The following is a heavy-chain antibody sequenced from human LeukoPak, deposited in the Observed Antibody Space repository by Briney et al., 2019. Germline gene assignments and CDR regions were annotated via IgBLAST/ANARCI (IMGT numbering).Heavy chain of an antibody. CDR2: INNSGST. J-gene: IGHJ4*02. CDR3: ARRFGELFSPGFDY. Sequence: SETLSLTCAVYGASFSDSYWSWIRQSPEKGLEWIGEINNSGSTSYNPSLNSRVIMSVDRSKNQFSLRLTSVTAADTAVYYCARRFGELFSPGFDYWGQGTLVTVSS. D-gene: IGHD3-10*01. V-gene: IGHV4-34*01. CDR1: GASFSDSY.